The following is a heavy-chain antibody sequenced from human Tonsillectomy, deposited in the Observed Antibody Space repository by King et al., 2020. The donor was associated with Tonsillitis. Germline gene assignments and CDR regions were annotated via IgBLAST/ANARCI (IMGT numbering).Heavy chain of an antibody. V-gene: IGHV3-30-3*01. CDR3: ARDTAIEDTYYYSYYGMDV. D-gene: IGHD3-22*01. CDR1: GFTFSTYP. J-gene: IGHJ6*02. CDR2: ISYDGSKN. Sequence: VQLVESGGGVVQPGRSLRLSCGASGFTFSTYPMHWVRQAPGKGLDWVAVISYDGSKNYYADSVKGRFTISRDNSKNTLYLQMNSLRAEDTAIYYCARDTAIEDTYYYSYYGMDVWGQGTTVTVSS.